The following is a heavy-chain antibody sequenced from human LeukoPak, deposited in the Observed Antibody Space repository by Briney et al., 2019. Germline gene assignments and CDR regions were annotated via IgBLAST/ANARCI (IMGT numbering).Heavy chain of an antibody. J-gene: IGHJ6*02. CDR3: ARAPGPLAYSSNWLGYYYYYGMDV. Sequence: GGSLRLSCAASGFTSSSYEMNWVRQAPGKGLEWVSYISSSGSTIYYADSVKGRFTISRDNAKNSLYLQMNSLRAEDTAVYYCARAPGPLAYSSNWLGYYYYYGMDVWGQGTTVTVSS. CDR1: GFTSSSYE. D-gene: IGHD6-13*01. V-gene: IGHV3-48*03. CDR2: ISSSGSTI.